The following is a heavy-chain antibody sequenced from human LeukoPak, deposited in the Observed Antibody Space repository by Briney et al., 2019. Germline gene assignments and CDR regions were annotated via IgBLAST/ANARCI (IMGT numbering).Heavy chain of an antibody. J-gene: IGHJ5*02. CDR3: ARSYYDLLTGYPKNNWFDP. V-gene: IGHV1-3*01. D-gene: IGHD3-9*01. Sequence: ASVKVSCKASGYTFTSYAIHWVRQAPGQRLEWMGWINAGNGNTKYSQKFQGRVSISRDASATTAHMQLSSLRSEDTAVYYCARSYYDLLTGYPKNNWFDPWGQGTLVTVSS. CDR1: GYTFTSYA. CDR2: INAGNGNT.